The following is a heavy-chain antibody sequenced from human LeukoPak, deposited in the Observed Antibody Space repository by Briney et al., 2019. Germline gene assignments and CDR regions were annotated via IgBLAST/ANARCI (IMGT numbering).Heavy chain of an antibody. J-gene: IGHJ6*03. D-gene: IGHD5-24*01. Sequence: SVKVSCKASGGTFSSYAISWVRQAPGQGLEWMGGIIPIFGTANYAQKFRGRVTITADESTSTAHMELSSLRSEDTAVYYCARDPRRDGPRTYYYMDVWGKGTTVTVSS. CDR1: GGTFSSYA. CDR3: ARDPRRDGPRTYYYMDV. CDR2: IIPIFGTA. V-gene: IGHV1-69*13.